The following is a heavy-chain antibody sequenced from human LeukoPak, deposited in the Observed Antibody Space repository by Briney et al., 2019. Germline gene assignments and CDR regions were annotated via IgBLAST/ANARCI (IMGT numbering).Heavy chain of an antibody. CDR1: GGSFSDYY. V-gene: IGHV4-34*01. CDR2: IYHSGST. D-gene: IGHD2-2*02. J-gene: IGHJ5*02. Sequence: PSETLSLTCAVYGGSFSDYYWSWIRQPPGKGLEWIGSIYHSGSTYYNPSLKSRVTISVDTSKNQFSLKLSSVTAADTAVYYCARWPGILGYCSSTSCYNNWFDPWGQGTLVTVSS. CDR3: ARWPGILGYCSSTSCYNNWFDP.